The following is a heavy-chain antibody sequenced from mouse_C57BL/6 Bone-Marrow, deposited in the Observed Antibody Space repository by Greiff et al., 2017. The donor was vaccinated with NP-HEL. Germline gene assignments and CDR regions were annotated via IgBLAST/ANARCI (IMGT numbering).Heavy chain of an antibody. D-gene: IGHD4-1*01. Sequence: VQLQQSGPELVKPGASVKISCKASGYTFTDYYMNWVKQSHGKSLEWIGDINPNNGGTSYNQKFKGKATLTVDKSSSTAYMELRSLTSEDSAVYYCATGTGYYFDYWGQGTTRTVSS. CDR1: GYTFTDYY. V-gene: IGHV1-26*01. CDR3: ATGTGYYFDY. CDR2: INPNNGGT. J-gene: IGHJ2*01.